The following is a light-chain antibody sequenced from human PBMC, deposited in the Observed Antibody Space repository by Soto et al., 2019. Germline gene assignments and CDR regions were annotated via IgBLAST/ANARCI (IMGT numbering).Light chain of an antibody. V-gene: IGKV3-15*01. CDR3: HQHHPAPPAP. CDR1: QIVGNS. CDR2: GAS. Sequence: EVVMTKSPATLSVSPGDRPTLYCRAGQIVGNSVAWYQQKPGHPPRLLMYGASNRVTGIPARFSGSGGGAEFKLTSRGWRYEVYSASLPHQHHPAPPAPFAGGTQVDIK. J-gene: IGKJ4*01.